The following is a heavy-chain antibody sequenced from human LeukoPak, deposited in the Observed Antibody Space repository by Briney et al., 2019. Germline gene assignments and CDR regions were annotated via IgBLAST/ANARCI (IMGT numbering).Heavy chain of an antibody. Sequence: GASVKVSCKPSGYTFTGYVISWVRQAPGQGREWMGWINPNNGNTNYAHKLQGRVTMTPDTSTNTAYMELRSLRCDDTAVYYCARATLWFGESRGPFDYWGQGTLVTVSS. V-gene: IGHV1-18*04. CDR3: ARATLWFGESRGPFDY. D-gene: IGHD3-10*01. J-gene: IGHJ4*02. CDR1: GYTFTGYV. CDR2: INPNNGNT.